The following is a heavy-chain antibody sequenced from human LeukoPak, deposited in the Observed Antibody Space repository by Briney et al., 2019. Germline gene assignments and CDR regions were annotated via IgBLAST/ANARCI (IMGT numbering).Heavy chain of an antibody. CDR1: GFTFSSYA. Sequence: PGGSLRLSCAASGFTFSSYAMSWVRQAPGKGLEWVAVISGSGGSTYYADSVKGRFTISRDNSKNTLYLQMNSLRAEDTAVYYCAKGTSILGFGELLNYFDYWGQGTLVTVSS. J-gene: IGHJ4*02. D-gene: IGHD3-10*01. CDR2: ISGSGGST. CDR3: AKGTSILGFGELLNYFDY. V-gene: IGHV3-23*01.